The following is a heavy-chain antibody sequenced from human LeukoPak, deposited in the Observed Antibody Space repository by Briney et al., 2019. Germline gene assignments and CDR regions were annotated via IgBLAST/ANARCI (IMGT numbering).Heavy chain of an antibody. Sequence: PGGSLRLSSAASGFTFDDYAMHWVRQAPGKGLEWVSGISWNSGSIGYADSVKGRFTISRDNAKNSLYLQMNSLRAEDTALYYCAKSQCSGGSCSEGNFDYWGRGTLVTVSS. CDR3: AKSQCSGGSCSEGNFDY. CDR1: GFTFDDYA. D-gene: IGHD2-15*01. J-gene: IGHJ4*02. V-gene: IGHV3-9*01. CDR2: ISWNSGSI.